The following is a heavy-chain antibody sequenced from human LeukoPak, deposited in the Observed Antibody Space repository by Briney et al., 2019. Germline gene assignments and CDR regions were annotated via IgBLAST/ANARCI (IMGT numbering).Heavy chain of an antibody. CDR3: ARSQRYSSSWYFNHAEYFQH. D-gene: IGHD6-13*01. CDR2: INHSGST. V-gene: IGHV4-39*07. Sequence: SETLSLTCTVSGGSISSSSYYWSWIRQPPGKGLEWIGEINHSGSTNYNPSLKSRVTISVDTSKNQFSLKLSSVTAAVTAVYYCARSQRYSSSWYFNHAEYFQHWGQGTLVTVSS. CDR1: GGSISSSSYY. J-gene: IGHJ1*01.